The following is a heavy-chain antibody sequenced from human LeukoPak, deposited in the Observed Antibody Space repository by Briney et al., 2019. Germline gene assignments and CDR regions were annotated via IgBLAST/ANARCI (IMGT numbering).Heavy chain of an antibody. V-gene: IGHV4-4*07. CDR2: IYSSGST. CDR3: AREVSGDRRFDP. CDR1: GGSISGYY. D-gene: IGHD5/OR15-5a*01. Sequence: PSETLSLTCAVSGGSISGYYWSWIRQLAGKGLEWIGRIYSSGSTNYNPSLESRVTVSVDTSKKQFSLNLSSVTAADTAVYYCAREVSGDRRFDPWGQGTLVTVSS. J-gene: IGHJ5*02.